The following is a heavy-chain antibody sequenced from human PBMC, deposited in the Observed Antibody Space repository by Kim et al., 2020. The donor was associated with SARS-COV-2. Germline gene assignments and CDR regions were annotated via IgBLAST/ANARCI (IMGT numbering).Heavy chain of an antibody. J-gene: IGHJ4*02. Sequence: SETLSLTCAVYGGSFSGYYWSWIRQPPGKGLEWIGEINHSGSTNYNPSLKSRVTISVDTSKNQFSLKLSSVTAADTAVYYCARGRGQQLARAHYFDYWGQGTLVTVSS. CDR2: INHSGST. D-gene: IGHD6-13*01. CDR3: ARGRGQQLARAHYFDY. CDR1: GGSFSGYY. V-gene: IGHV4-34*01.